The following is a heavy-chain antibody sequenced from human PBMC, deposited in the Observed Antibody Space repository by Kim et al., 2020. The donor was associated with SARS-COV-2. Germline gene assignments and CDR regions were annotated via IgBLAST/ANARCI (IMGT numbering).Heavy chain of an antibody. J-gene: IGHJ6*02. V-gene: IGHV4-61*02. CDR3: ARERFGRPPIVVVRPAMDDYYYAMDI. Sequence: SETLSLTCTVSGGSISSGSYYWSWIRQPAGKGLEWIGRIYNSGSTNYNPSLKSRVTISVDTSKNQFSLKLSSVTAADTAVYYCARERFGRPPIVVVRPAMDDYYYAMDIWGQGTTVTVSS. CDR2: IYNSGST. CDR1: GGSISSGSYY. D-gene: IGHD2-2*01.